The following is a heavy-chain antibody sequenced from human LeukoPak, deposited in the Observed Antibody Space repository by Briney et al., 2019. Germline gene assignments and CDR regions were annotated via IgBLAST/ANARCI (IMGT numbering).Heavy chain of an antibody. Sequence: SETLSLTCTVSGGSISSYYWSWIRQPPGKGLEWIGYIYYSGSTNYSPSLKSRVTISVDTSKNQFSLKLSSVTAADTAVYYCARLGSSPQTKPTYYYYYGMDVWGQGTTVTVSS. D-gene: IGHD6-13*01. CDR2: IYYSGST. J-gene: IGHJ6*02. CDR1: GGSISSYY. V-gene: IGHV4-59*08. CDR3: ARLGSSPQTKPTYYYYYGMDV.